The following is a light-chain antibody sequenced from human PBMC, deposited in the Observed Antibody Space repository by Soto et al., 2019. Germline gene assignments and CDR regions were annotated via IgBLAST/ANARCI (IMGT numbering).Light chain of an antibody. CDR3: EQSYRPPRT. J-gene: IGKJ1*01. CDR2: AAS. CDR1: QSISTY. Sequence: DIQMTQSPSSLSASVGDRVTITCRASQSISTYLNWYQQKPGKAPKRMIYAASTLQSGVLSRFSGCGTATDFTLSISSLQPEDFAAYYCEQSYRPPRTFGRWTKVVIK. V-gene: IGKV1-39*01.